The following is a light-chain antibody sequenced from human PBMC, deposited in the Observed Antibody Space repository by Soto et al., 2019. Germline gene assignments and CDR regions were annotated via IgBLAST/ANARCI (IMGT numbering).Light chain of an antibody. CDR1: QSITNNY. V-gene: IGKV3-20*01. Sequence: EIVLTQSPGPLSLSPGERATLSCRASQSITNNYLAWYQQKPGRAHRILIYGASSRATGIPDRFSGSGSGTDFTLTISRLDPEYFAMYYCQQYGYLVTLGGGTKVDIK. CDR3: QQYGYLVT. CDR2: GAS. J-gene: IGKJ4*01.